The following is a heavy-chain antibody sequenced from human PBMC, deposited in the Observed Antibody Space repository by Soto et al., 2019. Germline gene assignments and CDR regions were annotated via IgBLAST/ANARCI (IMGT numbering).Heavy chain of an antibody. CDR3: ARDQGYYYDSSGYYYRFDY. D-gene: IGHD3-22*01. Sequence: QVQLVQSGAEVKKPGSSVKVSCEASGGTFSSYAISWVRQAPGQGLEWMGGIIPIFGTANYAQKFQGRVTITADESTSTAYMELSSLRSEDTAVYYCARDQGYYYDSSGYYYRFDYWGQGTLVTVSS. CDR1: GGTFSSYA. V-gene: IGHV1-69*01. J-gene: IGHJ4*02. CDR2: IIPIFGTA.